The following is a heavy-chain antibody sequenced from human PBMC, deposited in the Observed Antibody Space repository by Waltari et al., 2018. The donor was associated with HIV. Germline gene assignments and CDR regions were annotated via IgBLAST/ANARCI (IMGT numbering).Heavy chain of an antibody. CDR2: INSDGSTR. D-gene: IGHD3-9*01. Sequence: VQLVESGGGSIKTGGSLRLYCAGSGFSVGNHWMEWVRHGPGKGLVWVARINSDGSTRNYADAVKGRFVISRDNSRNTVYLQLNSVKVEDTAVYFCARASHYIEFSTFDGDYYFDLWGRGTRVAVSS. V-gene: IGHV3-74*01. CDR3: ARASHYIEFSTFDGDYYFDL. CDR1: GFSVGNHW. J-gene: IGHJ4*02.